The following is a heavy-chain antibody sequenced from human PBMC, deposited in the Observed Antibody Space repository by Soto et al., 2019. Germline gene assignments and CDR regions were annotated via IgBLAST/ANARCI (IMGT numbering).Heavy chain of an antibody. V-gene: IGHV3-21*06. J-gene: IGHJ4*02. CDR3: ARDDGWRILDY. CDR1: GFAFNTYS. CDR2: ITRSSSYI. D-gene: IGHD5-18*01. Sequence: EVQLVESGGGPVKPGGSLRLSCAASGFAFNTYSMNWVRQAPGKGLEWVAFITRSSSYIYYADSVRGRFTLSRDNAKNSLYLKMNSLRAEDTAIYYCARDDGWRILDYWGQGTLVTVSS.